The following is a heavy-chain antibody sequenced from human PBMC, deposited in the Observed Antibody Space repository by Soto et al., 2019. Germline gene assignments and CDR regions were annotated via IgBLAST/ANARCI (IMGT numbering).Heavy chain of an antibody. CDR1: GGTFSSYT. CDR3: ARVREPTYWYFDL. J-gene: IGHJ2*01. V-gene: IGHV1-69*02. CDR2: IIPILGIA. D-gene: IGHD1-1*01. Sequence: SVKVSCKASGGTFSSYTVIWVRQAPGQGLEWMGRIIPILGIANYAQKFQGRVTITADKSTSTAYMELSSLRSEDTAVYYCARVREPTYWYFDLWGRGTLVTVSS.